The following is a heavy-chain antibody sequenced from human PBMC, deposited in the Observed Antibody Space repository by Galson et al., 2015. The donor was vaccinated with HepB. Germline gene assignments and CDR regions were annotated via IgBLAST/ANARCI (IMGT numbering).Heavy chain of an antibody. D-gene: IGHD6-19*01. CDR3: TRLRYSSGWSASDV. CDR2: IRSKANSYAT. CDR1: GFTFSGSA. V-gene: IGHV3-73*01. J-gene: IGHJ6*02. Sequence: SLRLSCAASGFTFSGSAMHWVRQASGKGLEWVGRIRSKANSYATAYAASVKGSFTISRDDSKNTAYLQMNSLKTEDTAVYYCTRLRYSSGWSASDVWGQGTTVTVSS.